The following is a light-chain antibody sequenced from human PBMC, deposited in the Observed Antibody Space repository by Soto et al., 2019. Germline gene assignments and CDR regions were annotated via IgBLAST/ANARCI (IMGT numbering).Light chain of an antibody. V-gene: IGKV1-6*01. J-gene: IGKJ4*01. CDR3: LPDYNYPLT. CDR2: AAS. Sequence: AIQMTQSPSSLSASVGDRVTITCRASQGIRNDLGWSQQKPGKAPKLLIYAASSLQSRVPSRFSGSGSVTDFTLTISSLQADAFATYYYLPDYNYPLTFGGATKVEIK. CDR1: QGIRND.